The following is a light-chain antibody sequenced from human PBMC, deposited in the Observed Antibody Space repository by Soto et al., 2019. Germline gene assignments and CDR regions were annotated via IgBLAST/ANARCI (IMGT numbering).Light chain of an antibody. J-gene: IGKJ4*01. CDR2: RAS. V-gene: IGKV1-12*01. Sequence: DIQMTQSPSSVSASVGDRVTITCRASQGITSWLAWYQQKPGKAPKLLIYRASNLQNGVPSRFSGSGSGTDFTLTISGLQPADFATYYCQQTTNFPLSFGGGTKVEIK. CDR3: QQTTNFPLS. CDR1: QGITSW.